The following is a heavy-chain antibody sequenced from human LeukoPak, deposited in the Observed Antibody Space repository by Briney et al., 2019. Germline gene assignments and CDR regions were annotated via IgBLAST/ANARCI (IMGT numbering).Heavy chain of an antibody. CDR1: GGSISSYY. Sequence: SETLSLTCTVSGGSISSYYWSWIRQPPGKGLEWIGYIYYSGSTNYNLSLKSRVTISVDTSKNQFSLKLSSVTAADTAVYYCARAAAGTVGAFDIWGQGTMVTVSS. CDR2: IYYSGST. CDR3: ARAAAGTVGAFDI. J-gene: IGHJ3*02. V-gene: IGHV4-59*01. D-gene: IGHD6-13*01.